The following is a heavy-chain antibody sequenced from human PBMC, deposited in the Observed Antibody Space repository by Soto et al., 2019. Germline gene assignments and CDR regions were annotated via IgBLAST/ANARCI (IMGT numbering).Heavy chain of an antibody. J-gene: IGHJ4*02. D-gene: IGHD4-17*01. CDR3: ARDYGDYFDY. V-gene: IGHV4-31*03. CDR1: GGSISSGGYY. Sequence: QVQLQESGPALVKPSQTLSLTCTVSGGSISSGGYYWTWIRHHPEKGLEWIGYIYYTGNTYYNPSLKSRVTMSVDTSKNQFSLKLSSVTAADTAVYYCARDYGDYFDYWGQGTLVTVSS. CDR2: IYYTGNT.